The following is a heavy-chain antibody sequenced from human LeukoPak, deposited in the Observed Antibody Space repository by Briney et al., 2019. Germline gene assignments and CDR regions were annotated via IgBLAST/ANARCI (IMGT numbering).Heavy chain of an antibody. CDR1: GFTFSNYG. Sequence: PGGSLRPSCAASGFTFSNYGIHWVRQAPGKGLEWVAFIRYDETNKYYADSVKGRFTISRDNSKNTLNLQMNSLKTEDTAVYYCAKDRGYNILTGYSKGHYFDYWGQGTLVTVSS. CDR3: AKDRGYNILTGYSKGHYFDY. D-gene: IGHD3-9*01. V-gene: IGHV3-30*02. CDR2: IRYDETNK. J-gene: IGHJ4*02.